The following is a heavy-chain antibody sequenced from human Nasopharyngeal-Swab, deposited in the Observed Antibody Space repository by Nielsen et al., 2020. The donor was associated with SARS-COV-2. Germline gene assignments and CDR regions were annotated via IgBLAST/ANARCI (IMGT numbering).Heavy chain of an antibody. V-gene: IGHV1-3*01. CDR1: GYTFTSYA. D-gene: IGHD2-2*02. CDR2: INAGNGNT. CDR3: ARGYCSSTSCYTLVDP. Sequence: ASVKVSCKASGYTFTSYAMHWVRQAPGQRPEWMGWINAGNGNTKYSQKFQGRVTITRDTSASTAYMELSTLRSEDTAVYYCARGYCSSTSCYTLVDPWGQGTLVTVSS. J-gene: IGHJ5*02.